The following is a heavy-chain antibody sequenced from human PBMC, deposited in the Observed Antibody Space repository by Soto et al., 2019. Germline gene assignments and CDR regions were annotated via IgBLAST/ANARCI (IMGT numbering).Heavy chain of an antibody. D-gene: IGHD4-17*01. CDR1: GYTFTSYA. Sequence: QVQLVQSGAEVKKPGASVKVSCKASGYTFTSYAMHWVRQAPGQRLEWMGWINAGNGNTKYSQKFQGRVTITRDTAASTAYRELSRLRSEDTAVYYCARVPTLTTPYLDYWGQGTLVPVSS. CDR3: ARVPTLTTPYLDY. V-gene: IGHV1-3*01. CDR2: INAGNGNT. J-gene: IGHJ4*02.